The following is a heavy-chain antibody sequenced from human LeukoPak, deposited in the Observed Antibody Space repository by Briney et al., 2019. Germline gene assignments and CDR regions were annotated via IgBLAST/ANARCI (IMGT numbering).Heavy chain of an antibody. CDR3: ARFVGACSGGSCYSDY. J-gene: IGHJ4*02. Sequence: GESLKISCKGSGYSFTSYWIGWVRQMPGKGLEWMGIIYPGDSDTRYSPSFQGQVTISADKSISTAYLQWNSLKASDTAMYYCARFVGACSGGSCYSDYWGQGTLVTVSS. CDR2: IYPGDSDT. V-gene: IGHV5-51*01. CDR1: GYSFTSYW. D-gene: IGHD2-15*01.